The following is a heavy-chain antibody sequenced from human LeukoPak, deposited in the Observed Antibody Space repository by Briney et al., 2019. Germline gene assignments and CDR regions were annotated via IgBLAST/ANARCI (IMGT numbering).Heavy chain of an antibody. CDR3: ARQRGNWFDS. V-gene: IGHV3-48*03. CDR2: ISSSGSTI. Sequence: GGSLRLSCAASGFTFSSYEMNWVRQAPGKGLEWVSYISSSGSTIYYADSVKGRSTISRDNAKNSVYLQMNSLRAEDTALYYCARQRGNWFDSWGQGTLVTVSS. J-gene: IGHJ5*01. CDR1: GFTFSSYE. D-gene: IGHD3-10*01.